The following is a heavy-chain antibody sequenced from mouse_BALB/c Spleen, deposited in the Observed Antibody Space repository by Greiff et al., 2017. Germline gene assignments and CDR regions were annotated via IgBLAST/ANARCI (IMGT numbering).Heavy chain of an antibody. V-gene: IGHV5-9-4*01. CDR2: ISSGGSYT. D-gene: IGHD2-3*01. J-gene: IGHJ4*01. CDR3: ARDDGYLYAMDY. Sequence: DVQLVESGGGLVKPGGSLKLSCAASGFTFSSYAMSWVRQSPEKRLEWVAEISSGGSYTYYPDTVTGRFTISRDNAKNTLYLEMSSLRSEDTAMYYCARDDGYLYAMDYWGQGTSVTVSS. CDR1: GFTFSSYA.